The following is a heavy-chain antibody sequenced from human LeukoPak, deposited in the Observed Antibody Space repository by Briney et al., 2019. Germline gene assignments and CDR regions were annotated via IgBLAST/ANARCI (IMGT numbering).Heavy chain of an antibody. D-gene: IGHD6-19*01. Sequence: SETLSLTCTVSGGSITSYYWSWIRQPAGKGPEWIGRIYASGSNNYNPSLKSRVTMSVDTSKNQFSLRLNSVTAADTAVYYCARGDRAVAGAWGWFDPWGQGTLVTVSS. CDR1: GGSITSYY. CDR3: ARGDRAVAGAWGWFDP. CDR2: IYASGSN. V-gene: IGHV4-4*07. J-gene: IGHJ5*02.